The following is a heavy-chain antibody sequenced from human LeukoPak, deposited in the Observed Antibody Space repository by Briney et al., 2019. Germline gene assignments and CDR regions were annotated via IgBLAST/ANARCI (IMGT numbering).Heavy chain of an antibody. V-gene: IGHV4-59*01. CDR3: ARVVRDGITISFDY. J-gene: IGHJ4*02. Sequence: SETLSLTCTVSGGSISSYYWSWIRQPPGKGLEWIGYIYYSGSTNYNPSLKSRVTISVDTSKNQFSLKLSSVTAADTAVYYCARVVRDGITISFDYWGQGTLVTVSS. CDR1: GGSISSYY. D-gene: IGHD3-3*01. CDR2: IYYSGST.